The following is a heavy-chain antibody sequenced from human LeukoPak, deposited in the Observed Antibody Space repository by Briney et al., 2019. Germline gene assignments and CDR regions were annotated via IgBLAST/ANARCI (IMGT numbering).Heavy chain of an antibody. CDR2: INPNSGGT. V-gene: IGHV1-2*02. CDR1: GYTFTGYY. D-gene: IGHD3-10*01. Sequence: ASVKVSCKASGYTFTGYYMHWVRQAPGQGLEWMGWINPNSGGTNYAQKFQGRVTMTRDTSISTAYMELSRLRSDDTAVYHCARAGILYYGSGSYYNGWGQGTLVTVSS. J-gene: IGHJ4*02. CDR3: ARAGILYYGSGSYYNG.